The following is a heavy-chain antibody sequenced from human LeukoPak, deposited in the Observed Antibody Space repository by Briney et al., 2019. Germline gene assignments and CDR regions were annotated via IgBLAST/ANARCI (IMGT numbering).Heavy chain of an antibody. CDR2: ISSSSSYI. D-gene: IGHD3-16*02. V-gene: IGHV3-21*01. Sequence: GGSLRLSCAASGLTFSSYSMNWVRQAPGKGLEWVSSISSSSSYIYYADSVKGRFTISRDNAKNSLYLQMNSLRAEDTAVYYCARTMGELSSTSYYFDYWGQGTLVTVSS. CDR3: ARTMGELSSTSYYFDY. CDR1: GLTFSSYS. J-gene: IGHJ4*02.